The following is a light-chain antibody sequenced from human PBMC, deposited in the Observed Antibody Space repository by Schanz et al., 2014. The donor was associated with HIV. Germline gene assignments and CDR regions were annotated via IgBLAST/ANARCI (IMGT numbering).Light chain of an antibody. Sequence: EIVLTQSPGTLSLSPRSRATLSCRASQSVRNNYLAWYQQKPGQAPRLLIYGASSRAPGIPERFSGWGSGTDFTLTISRLEPEDFAVYYCQQRSNWPLTFGGGTKVEFK. CDR2: GAS. CDR3: QQRSNWPLT. CDR1: QSVRNNY. V-gene: IGKV3D-20*02. J-gene: IGKJ4*01.